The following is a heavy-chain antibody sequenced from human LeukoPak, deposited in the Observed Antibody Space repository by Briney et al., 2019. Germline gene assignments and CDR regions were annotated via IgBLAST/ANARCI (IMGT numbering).Heavy chain of an antibody. D-gene: IGHD2-2*01. Sequence: GRSLRLSCAASGFTFSSYGMHWVRQAPGKGLEWVAVISYDGSNKYYADSVKGRFTISRDNSKNTLYLQMNSLRVEDTAVYYCAKDRTYCSSISCYYSRAFDDWGQGTLVTVSS. CDR1: GFTFSSYG. V-gene: IGHV3-30*18. CDR2: ISYDGSNK. J-gene: IGHJ4*02. CDR3: AKDRTYCSSISCYYSRAFDD.